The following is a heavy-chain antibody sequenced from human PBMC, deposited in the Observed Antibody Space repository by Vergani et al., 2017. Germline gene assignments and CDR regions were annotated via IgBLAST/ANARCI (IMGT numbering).Heavy chain of an antibody. CDR3: ASIARAPTRRNPPPDY. V-gene: IGHV4-34*01. J-gene: IGHJ4*02. D-gene: IGHD3-16*02. CDR1: GGSFSDYY. Sequence: QVQLQEWGAGLLKTSVTLSLTCGVSGGSFSDYYWSWIRQAPGMGLEWIGEVNHGGSTNYNPSLKSRVSISVDTSKNQFSLQLTSVTAAGSALFFCASIARAPTRRNPPPDYWGQGILVTVSS. CDR2: VNHGGST.